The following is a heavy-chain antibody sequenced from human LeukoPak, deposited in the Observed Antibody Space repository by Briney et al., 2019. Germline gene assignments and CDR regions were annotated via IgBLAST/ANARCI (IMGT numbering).Heavy chain of an antibody. Sequence: SVKVSCKASGGTFSSYAISWVRQAPGQGLEWMGRIIPILGIANYAQKFQGRVTITADKSTSTAYMELSSLRSEDTAVYYCARDSYYYGSGSNEWGQGTLVTGSS. CDR1: GGTFSSYA. V-gene: IGHV1-69*04. D-gene: IGHD3-10*01. CDR2: IIPILGIA. J-gene: IGHJ4*02. CDR3: ARDSYYYGSGSNE.